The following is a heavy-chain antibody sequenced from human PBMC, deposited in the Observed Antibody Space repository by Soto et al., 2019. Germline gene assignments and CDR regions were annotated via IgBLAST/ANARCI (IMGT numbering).Heavy chain of an antibody. V-gene: IGHV1-69*06. CDR2: IIPIFGTA. D-gene: IGHD5-18*01. CDR1: GGTFSSYA. J-gene: IGHJ6*02. Sequence: SVKVSCKASGGTFSSYAISWVRQAPGQRLEWMGGIIPIFGTANYAQKFQGRVTITADKSTSTAYMELSSLRSEDTAVYYCARGIQLFYGMDVWGQGTTVTVSS. CDR3: ARGIQLFYGMDV.